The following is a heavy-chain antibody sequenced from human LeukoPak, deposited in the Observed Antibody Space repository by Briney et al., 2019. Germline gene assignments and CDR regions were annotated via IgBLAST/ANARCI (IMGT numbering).Heavy chain of an antibody. V-gene: IGHV1-18*01. CDR3: ATDLVEDWFDP. CDR2: ISAYNGNT. Sequence: ASVKVSCKASGYTFTSHGISWVRQAPGQGLEWMGWISAYNGNTNYAQKLQGRVTMTTDTSTSTAYMELRSLRSEDTAVYYCATDLVEDWFDPWGQGTLVTVSS. CDR1: GYTFTSHG. J-gene: IGHJ5*02. D-gene: IGHD3-16*02.